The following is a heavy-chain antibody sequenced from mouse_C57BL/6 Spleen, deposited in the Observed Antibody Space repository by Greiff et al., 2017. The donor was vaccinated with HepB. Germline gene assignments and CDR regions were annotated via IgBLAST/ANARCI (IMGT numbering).Heavy chain of an antibody. Sequence: EVQVVESGGGLVQPGGSLKLSCAASGFTFSDYYMYWVRQTPEKRLEWVAYISNGGGSTYYPDTVKGRFTISRDNAKNTLYLQMSRLKSEDTAMYYCARRDYGFAYWGQGTLVTVSA. J-gene: IGHJ3*01. D-gene: IGHD2-4*01. V-gene: IGHV5-12*01. CDR1: GFTFSDYY. CDR2: ISNGGGST. CDR3: ARRDYGFAY.